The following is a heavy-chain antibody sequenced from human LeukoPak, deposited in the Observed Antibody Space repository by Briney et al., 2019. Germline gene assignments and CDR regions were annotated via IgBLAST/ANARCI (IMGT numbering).Heavy chain of an antibody. CDR3: ARGRPVQLWLLGYYYGMDV. V-gene: IGHV1-8*01. D-gene: IGHD5-18*01. CDR2: MNPNSGNT. CDR1: GYTFTSYD. Sequence: ASVKVSCKASGYTFTSYDINWVRQATGQGLEWMGWMNPNSGNTGYAQKFQGRVTMTRNTSISTAYMELSSLRSEDTAVYYCARGRPVQLWLLGYYYGMDVWGQGTTVTVSS. J-gene: IGHJ6*02.